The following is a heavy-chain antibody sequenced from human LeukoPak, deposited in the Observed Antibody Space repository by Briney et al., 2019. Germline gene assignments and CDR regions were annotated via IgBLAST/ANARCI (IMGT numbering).Heavy chain of an antibody. J-gene: IGHJ5*02. Sequence: GGSLRLSCATSGFTFSSYAMSWVRQAPGKGLEWVSAISGSGDSTYYADSVKGRFTISRDNSKNTLYLQMNSLRAEDTAVYYCAKAYEPYYDFWSGYYTHWFDPWGQGTLVTVSS. CDR1: GFTFSSYA. CDR3: AKAYEPYYDFWSGYYTHWFDP. V-gene: IGHV3-23*01. D-gene: IGHD3-3*01. CDR2: ISGSGDST.